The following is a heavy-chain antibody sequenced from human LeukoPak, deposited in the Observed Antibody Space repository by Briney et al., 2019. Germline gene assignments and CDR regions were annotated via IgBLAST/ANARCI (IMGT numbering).Heavy chain of an antibody. Sequence: GGSLRLSCAASGFTFSSYWMNWARQAPGKGLEWVASINHNGNVNYYVDSVKGRFTISRDNAKNTLYLQMNSLRAEDTAVYYCARDGTYSSSSFDYWGQGTLVTVSS. J-gene: IGHJ4*02. V-gene: IGHV3-7*01. D-gene: IGHD6-6*01. CDR3: ARDGTYSSSSFDY. CDR1: GFTFSSYW. CDR2: INHNGNVN.